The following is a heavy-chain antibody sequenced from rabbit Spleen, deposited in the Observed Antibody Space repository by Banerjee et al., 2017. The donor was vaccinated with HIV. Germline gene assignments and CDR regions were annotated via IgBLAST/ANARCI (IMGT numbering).Heavy chain of an antibody. CDR2: IYGGGIGST. J-gene: IGHJ4*01. D-gene: IGHD1-1*01. CDR3: ARDLLGVIGWNFYL. Sequence: QQLVESGGDLVKPGASLTLTCKAAGFSFSSSDYMCWVRQAPGKGLEWIACIYGGGIGSTYYANWAKGRFTISKTSSTTVTLQMTSLTAADRATYFCARDLLGVIGWNFYLWGPGTLVTVS. CDR1: GFSFSSSDY. V-gene: IGHV1S40*01.